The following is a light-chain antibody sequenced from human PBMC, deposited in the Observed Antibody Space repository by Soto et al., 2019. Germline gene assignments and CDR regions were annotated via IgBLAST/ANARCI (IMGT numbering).Light chain of an antibody. J-gene: IGKJ2*01. V-gene: IGKV1-5*03. CDR1: QSIGNW. CDR2: RGA. Sequence: IQMPQSPSTLSASVGDTVTFTCRASQSIGNWMAWYQQTPAKSPKLLIYRGASLQSRVPSRFNGSGSGTELTLIYVHLHPDDLVVYSCQRFNLFPYPFGPGTNLDI. CDR3: QRFNLFPYP.